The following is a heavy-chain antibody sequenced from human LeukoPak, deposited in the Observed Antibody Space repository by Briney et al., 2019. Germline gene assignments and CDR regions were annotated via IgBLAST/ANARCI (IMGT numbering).Heavy chain of an antibody. CDR2: ISSSSSTI. CDR3: ARVLGYSSSWPFDY. CDR1: GFTFSSYS. Sequence: GGSLRLSCAASGFTFSSYSMNWVRQAPGKGLEWVSYISSSSSTIYYADSVKGRFTISRDNAKNSLYLQMNSLRAEDTAVYYCARVLGYSSSWPFDYWGQRTLVTVSS. D-gene: IGHD6-13*01. J-gene: IGHJ4*02. V-gene: IGHV3-48*04.